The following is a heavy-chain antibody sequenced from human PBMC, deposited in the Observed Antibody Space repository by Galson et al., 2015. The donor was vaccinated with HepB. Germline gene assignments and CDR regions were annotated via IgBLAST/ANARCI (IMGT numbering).Heavy chain of an antibody. Sequence: SLRLSCAASGFTFSTYSMNWVRQASGKGLQWVSSISSTSSYIYYADSVKGRFTISRDNANSSLYLQVNSLRAEDTAVYYCARDWRPGVDTAMANFDYWGRGTLVTVSS. D-gene: IGHD5-18*01. CDR1: GFTFSTYS. V-gene: IGHV3-21*01. J-gene: IGHJ4*02. CDR2: ISSTSSYI. CDR3: ARDWRPGVDTAMANFDY.